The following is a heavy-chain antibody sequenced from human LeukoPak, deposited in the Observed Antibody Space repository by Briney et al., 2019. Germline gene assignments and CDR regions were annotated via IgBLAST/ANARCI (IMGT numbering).Heavy chain of an antibody. J-gene: IGHJ3*02. D-gene: IGHD6-13*01. CDR1: GFTFSSYW. CDR3: ARLGGGHSSSWYDAFDI. Sequence: PGGSLRLSCGASGFTFSSYWMSWVRQAPGKGLEWVANIKRDGSEKYYVDSVKGRFTISRDNAKNSLYLQMNSLRAEDTAVYYCARLGGGHSSSWYDAFDIWGQGTMVTVSS. V-gene: IGHV3-7*01. CDR2: IKRDGSEK.